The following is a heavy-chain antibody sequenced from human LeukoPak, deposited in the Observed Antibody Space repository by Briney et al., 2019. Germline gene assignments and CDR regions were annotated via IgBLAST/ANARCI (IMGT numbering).Heavy chain of an antibody. Sequence: ASVKVSCKASGGTFSSYAISWVRQAPGQGLEWMGRIIPILGIANYAQKFQGRVTITADKSTSTAYMELSSLRSEDTAVYYCARDLRSGIVVVTLLDYWGQGTLVTVSS. J-gene: IGHJ4*02. CDR3: ARDLRSGIVVVTLLDY. D-gene: IGHD2-21*02. V-gene: IGHV1-69*04. CDR2: IIPILGIA. CDR1: GGTFSSYA.